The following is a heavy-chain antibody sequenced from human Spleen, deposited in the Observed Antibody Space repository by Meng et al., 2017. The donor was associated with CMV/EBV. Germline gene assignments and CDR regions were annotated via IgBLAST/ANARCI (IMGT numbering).Heavy chain of an antibody. CDR3: ARGTTSGWYRFDY. V-gene: IGHV1-2*02. CDR2: INPNSGGT. J-gene: IGHJ4*02. D-gene: IGHD6-19*01. Sequence: ASVKVSCKASGYTFIGYYMHWVRQAPGQGLEWMGCINPNSGGTDYAQKFQGRFTMTRDTSISTLYMELSRLTSDDTAVYYCARGTTSGWYRFDYWGQGTLVTVSS. CDR1: GYTFIGYY.